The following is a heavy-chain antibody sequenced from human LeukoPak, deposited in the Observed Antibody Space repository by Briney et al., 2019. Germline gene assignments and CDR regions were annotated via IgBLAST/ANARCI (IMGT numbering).Heavy chain of an antibody. V-gene: IGHV4-59*01. D-gene: IGHD2-15*01. Sequence: SETLSLTYTVSGGSISSYYWSWIRQPPGKGLEWIGYIYYSGSTNYNPSLKSRITISVDTSKNQFSLNLTSVTDADTAVYYCARVIVVVVAATRGVYNWFDPWGQGTLVTVSS. CDR3: ARVIVVVVAATRGVYNWFDP. CDR1: GGSISSYY. J-gene: IGHJ5*02. CDR2: IYYSGST.